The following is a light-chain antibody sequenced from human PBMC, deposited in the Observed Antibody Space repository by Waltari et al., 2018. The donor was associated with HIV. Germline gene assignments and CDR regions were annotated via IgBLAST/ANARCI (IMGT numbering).Light chain of an antibody. CDR2: WAS. Sequence: DIVMTQSPDSLAVSLGERATINCKSSQSVLYSSNNKIYLAWYQQKPGQPPKLLIYWASTRESGVPDRFSGSESGTDFTLTISSLQAEDVAVYYCHQYYSTPFTFGPGTKVDIK. CDR3: HQYYSTPFT. CDR1: QSVLYSSNNKIY. V-gene: IGKV4-1*01. J-gene: IGKJ3*01.